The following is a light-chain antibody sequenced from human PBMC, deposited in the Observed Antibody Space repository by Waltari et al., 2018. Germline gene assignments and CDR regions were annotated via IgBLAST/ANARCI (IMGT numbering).Light chain of an antibody. CDR3: HQYNDGPPFN. CDR2: GAS. J-gene: IGKJ2*01. CDR1: QSVTTN. V-gene: IGKV3-15*01. Sequence: EIVMTQSPATLSVSPGERAILSCRASQSVTTNLAWYHQKPGQAPSLLISGASTRATDIPARFRGSGSGTEFTLTSSSLQSEDCAVYYCHQYNDGPPFNFGQGTKLEIK.